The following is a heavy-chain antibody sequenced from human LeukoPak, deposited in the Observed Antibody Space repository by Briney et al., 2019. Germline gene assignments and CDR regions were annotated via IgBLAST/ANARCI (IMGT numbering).Heavy chain of an antibody. Sequence: PGRSLRLSCAASGFTFSSYAMHWVRQAPGKGLEWVAVISYDGSNKYYADSVKGRFTISRDNSKNTLYLQMNSLRFEDTAVYYCARDLYYYGSGNYVPGLPDYWGQGTLVTVSS. CDR1: GFTFSSYA. J-gene: IGHJ4*02. CDR3: ARDLYYYGSGNYVPGLPDY. CDR2: ISYDGSNK. D-gene: IGHD3-10*01. V-gene: IGHV3-30-3*01.